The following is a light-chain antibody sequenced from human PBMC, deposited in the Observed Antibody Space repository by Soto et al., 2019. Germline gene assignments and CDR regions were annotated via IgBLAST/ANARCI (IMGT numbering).Light chain of an antibody. CDR2: STN. J-gene: IGLJ3*02. Sequence: QTVVTQEPSFSLSPGRTVTITCGLSSGSVSASYYPSWHQQTPGQAPRTLIYSTNTRSSGVPDRFSGSILGNKAALTITGAQAEDESDYYCVLFMGSGIWAFGGGTKLTVL. CDR1: SGSVSASYY. CDR3: VLFMGSGIWA. V-gene: IGLV8-61*01.